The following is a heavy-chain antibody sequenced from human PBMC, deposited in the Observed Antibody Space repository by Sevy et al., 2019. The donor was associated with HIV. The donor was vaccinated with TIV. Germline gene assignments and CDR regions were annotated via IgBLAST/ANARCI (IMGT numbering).Heavy chain of an antibody. CDR3: ARDAAGGTTNSGMDV. CDR2: IYPNSGGT. CDR1: GYTFTDDY. V-gene: IGHV1-2*06. D-gene: IGHD1-7*01. J-gene: IGHJ6*02. Sequence: ASVKVSCKASGYTFTDDYLHWVRQAPGQGLEWMGRIYPNSGGTNYAQKFQGRVTMTRDTSISTAYTELSRLRPDDTAVYFCARDAAGGTTNSGMDVWGQGTTVTVSS.